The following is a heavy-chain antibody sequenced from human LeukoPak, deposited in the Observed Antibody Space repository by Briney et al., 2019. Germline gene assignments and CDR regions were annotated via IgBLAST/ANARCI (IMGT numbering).Heavy chain of an antibody. J-gene: IGHJ6*02. D-gene: IGHD3-10*01. Sequence: SVKVSCKASGGTFSSYAISWVRQAPGQGLEWMGRIIPILGIANYAQKFQGRVTITADKSTSTAYMELSSLRSEDTAVYYCARARTPVDNVGSGSSTYYYYYGMDVWGQGTTVTVSS. CDR1: GGTFSSYA. V-gene: IGHV1-69*04. CDR2: IIPILGIA. CDR3: ARARTPVDNVGSGSSTYYYYYGMDV.